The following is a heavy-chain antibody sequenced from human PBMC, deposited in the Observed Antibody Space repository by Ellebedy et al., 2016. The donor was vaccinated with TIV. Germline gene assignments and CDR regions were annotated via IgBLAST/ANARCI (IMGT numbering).Heavy chain of an antibody. CDR1: GYSFTSYW. V-gene: IGHV5-10-1*01. D-gene: IGHD3-10*01. CDR2: IDPSDSYT. CDR3: ARRGVWFGDGMDV. J-gene: IGHJ6*02. Sequence: KVSXKGSGYSFTSYWISWVRQMPGKGLEWMGRIDPSDSYTNYSPSFQGHVTISADKSISTAYLQWSSLKASDTAMYYCARRGVWFGDGMDVWGQGTTVTVSS.